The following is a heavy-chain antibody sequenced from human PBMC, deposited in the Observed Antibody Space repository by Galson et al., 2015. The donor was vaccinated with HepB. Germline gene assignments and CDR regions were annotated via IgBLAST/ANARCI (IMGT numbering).Heavy chain of an antibody. V-gene: IGHV6-1*01. CDR1: GDSVSSNSAA. CDR2: TYYRSKWYN. CDR3: ARGGRYCSGGSCYSGFDY. Sequence: CAISGDSVSSNSAAWNWIRQSPSRGLEWLGRTYYRSKWYNDYAVSVKSRITINPDTSKNQFSLQLNSVTPEDTAVYYCARGGRYCSGGSCYSGFDYWGQGTLVTVSS. D-gene: IGHD2-15*01. J-gene: IGHJ4*02.